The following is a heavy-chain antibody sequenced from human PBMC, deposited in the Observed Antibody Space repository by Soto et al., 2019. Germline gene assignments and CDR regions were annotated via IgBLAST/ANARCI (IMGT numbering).Heavy chain of an antibody. V-gene: IGHV3-74*01. CDR2: INPDGSRI. D-gene: IGHD3-22*01. CDR1: GFTFSSYW. Sequence: GGSPRLCCAASGFTFSSYWMHWVRQGPGKGLVWVSRINPDGSRIDYEDSVKGRFTISRDNSKNTLYVQMNSLRAEDTAVYYCARDPGTGYYDSSGYYYDWGQGTLVTVSS. CDR3: ARDPGTGYYDSSGYYYD. J-gene: IGHJ4*02.